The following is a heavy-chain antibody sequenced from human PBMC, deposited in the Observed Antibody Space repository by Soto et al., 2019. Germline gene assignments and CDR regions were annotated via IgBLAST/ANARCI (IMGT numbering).Heavy chain of an antibody. CDR3: ARPKMVRGVNDAFDI. J-gene: IGHJ3*02. Sequence: SETLSLTCPVPGGSISSRGDYCSWIRQHPGKGLEWIGYIYYSGSTYYNPSLKSRVTISVDTSKNQFSLKLSSVTAADTAVYYCARPKMVRGVNDAFDIWGQGTMVT. CDR1: GGSISSRGDY. CDR2: IYYSGST. D-gene: IGHD3-10*01. V-gene: IGHV4-31*03.